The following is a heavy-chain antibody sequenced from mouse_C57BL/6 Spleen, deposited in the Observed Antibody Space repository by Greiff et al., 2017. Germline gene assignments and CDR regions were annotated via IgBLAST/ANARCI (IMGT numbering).Heavy chain of an antibody. V-gene: IGHV1-81*01. D-gene: IGHD1-1*01. Sequence: VQLQQSGAELARPGASVKLSCKASGYTFTSYGISWVKQRTGQGLEWIGEIYPRSGNPYYNEKFKGKATLTADKSSSTAYMELRSLTSEDSAVYFCARGESDYYGSSYDYFDYWGQGTTLTVSS. J-gene: IGHJ2*01. CDR1: GYTFTSYG. CDR2: IYPRSGNP. CDR3: ARGESDYYGSSYDYFDY.